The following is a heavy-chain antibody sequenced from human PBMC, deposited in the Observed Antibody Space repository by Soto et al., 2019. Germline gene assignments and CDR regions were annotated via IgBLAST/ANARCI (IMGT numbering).Heavy chain of an antibody. CDR1: GCTFFTYG. V-gene: IGHV1-18*01. D-gene: IGHD6-6*01. CDR3: ARKSSSSSWFDP. Sequence: ASVKVSCKACGCTFFTYGITWVRQAPGQGLEWMGWISTYDGNTDYAQKLQGRVTMTTDTSTRTAYMELRSLRSDDTAVYYCARKSSSSSWFDPWGLGTLVTVSS. J-gene: IGHJ5*02. CDR2: ISTYDGNT.